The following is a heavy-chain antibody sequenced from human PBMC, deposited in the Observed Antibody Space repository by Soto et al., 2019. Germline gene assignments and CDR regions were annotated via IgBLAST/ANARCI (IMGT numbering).Heavy chain of an antibody. CDR3: ASSYYYGSGSPYYFDY. V-gene: IGHV3-72*01. J-gene: IGHJ4*02. D-gene: IGHD3-10*01. CDR1: GFTFSDHY. Sequence: GGSLRLSCAASGFTFSDHYMDWVRQAPGKGLEWVGRTRNKANSYTTEYAASVKGRFTISRDDSKNSLYLQMNSLKTEDTAVYYCASSYYYGSGSPYYFDYWGQGTLVTVSS. CDR2: TRNKANSYTT.